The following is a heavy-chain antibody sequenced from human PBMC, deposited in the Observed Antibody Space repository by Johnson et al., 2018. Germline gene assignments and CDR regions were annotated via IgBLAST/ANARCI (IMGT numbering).Heavy chain of an antibody. CDR3: ARAFGHSSGWLYFHH. CDR2: ISYDGSNK. J-gene: IGHJ1*01. Sequence: QVQLVESGGGVVQPGRSLRLSCAASGFTFSNYSMHWVRQAPGKGLEWVAVISYDGSNKYYADFVKGRFTISRDNSKNTLYLQMNSLGAEDTAVYYWARAFGHSSGWLYFHHWGQGTLVTVSS. V-gene: IGHV3-30-3*01. CDR1: GFTFSNYS. D-gene: IGHD6-19*01.